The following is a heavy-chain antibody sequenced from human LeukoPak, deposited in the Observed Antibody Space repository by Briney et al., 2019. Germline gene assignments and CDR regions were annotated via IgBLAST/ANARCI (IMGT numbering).Heavy chain of an antibody. CDR1: GFTFSNYG. CDR3: AKDVYSSGWYGGD. V-gene: IGHV3-30*18. D-gene: IGHD6-19*01. J-gene: IGHJ4*02. CDR2: VWYGGSEK. Sequence: PGKSLRLSCAASGFTFSNYGMRWVRQAPGKGLEWVAVVWYGGSEKYYADSVKGRFTISRDNSKNTLYLQMNSLRAEDTAVYYCAKDVYSSGWYGGDWGQGTLVTVSS.